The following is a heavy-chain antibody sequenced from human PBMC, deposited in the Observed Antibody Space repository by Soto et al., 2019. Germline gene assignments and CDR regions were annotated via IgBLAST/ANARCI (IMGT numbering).Heavy chain of an antibody. CDR2: IYSGGYT. CDR3: GTPPGGGGY. CDR1: GFTVSNNY. D-gene: IGHD3-10*01. Sequence: EVQLVESGGGLIQPGGSLRLSCAVSGFTVSNNYMSWVRQAPGKGLEGVSVIYSGGYTAYGDSVKGRFTISRDNSKNTPYLTTNSQSAHAPALYYCGTPPGGGGYWGQGTLVTVSS. J-gene: IGHJ4*02. V-gene: IGHV3-53*01.